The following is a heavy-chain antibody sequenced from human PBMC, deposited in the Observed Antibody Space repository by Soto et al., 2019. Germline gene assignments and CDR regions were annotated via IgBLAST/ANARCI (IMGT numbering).Heavy chain of an antibody. CDR1: VFPFSSYA. CDR2: ISGSGGTT. J-gene: IGHJ5*02. Sequence: GGSLRLSCTGSVFPFSSYALNWVPQAPGKGLEFVSTISGSGGTTYYADSVKGRFTISRDNSKNTLYLQMSSLRAEDTAVYYCAKNGRAAAMYNWFDPWGQGTLVTVSS. CDR3: AKNGRAAAMYNWFDP. V-gene: IGHV3-23*01. D-gene: IGHD6-13*01.